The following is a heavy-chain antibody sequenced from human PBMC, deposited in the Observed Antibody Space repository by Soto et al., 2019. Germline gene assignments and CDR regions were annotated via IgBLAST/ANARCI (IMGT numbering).Heavy chain of an antibody. V-gene: IGHV4-39*02. J-gene: IGHJ5*02. CDR3: ARDFWDHDSWSGYVWFDP. D-gene: IGHD3-3*01. CDR2: IYYSGST. CDR1: GGSISSSSYY. Sequence: SETLSLTCTVSGGSISSSSYYWGWIRQPPGKGLEWIGSIYYSGSTYYNPSLKSRVTISVDTSKNQFSLKLSSVTAADTAVYYCARDFWDHDSWSGYVWFDPWGQGTLVTVYS.